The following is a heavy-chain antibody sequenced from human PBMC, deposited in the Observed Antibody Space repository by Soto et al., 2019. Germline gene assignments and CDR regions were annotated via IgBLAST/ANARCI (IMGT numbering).Heavy chain of an antibody. CDR3: ASVSVVAGLNYFDY. J-gene: IGHJ4*02. CDR1: GGTFSSYT. CDR2: IIPILGIA. V-gene: IGHV1-69*02. Sequence: QVQLVQSGAEVKKPGSSVKVSCKASGGTFSSYTISWVRQAPGQGLEWMGRIIPILGIANYAQKFQGKVTITADKSTSTAYMELSSLRSEDTAVYYCASVSVVAGLNYFDYWGQGTPVTVSS. D-gene: IGHD6-19*01.